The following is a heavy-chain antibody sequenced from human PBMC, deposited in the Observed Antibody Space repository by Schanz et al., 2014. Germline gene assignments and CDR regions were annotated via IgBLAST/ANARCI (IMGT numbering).Heavy chain of an antibody. J-gene: IGHJ5*02. D-gene: IGHD3-22*01. V-gene: IGHV4-39*01. Sequence: QLQLRESGPGLVKPSETLSLICSVSGTSITSSTYYWGWIRQPPGKGPEWIGSISYSGNTYYTPSLKSRVTISLDTSKNQFSLKLPSGTAADTAVYYCARPSSVVGITGWFDTWGQGTLVTVSS. CDR1: GTSITSSTYY. CDR2: ISYSGNT. CDR3: ARPSSVVGITGWFDT.